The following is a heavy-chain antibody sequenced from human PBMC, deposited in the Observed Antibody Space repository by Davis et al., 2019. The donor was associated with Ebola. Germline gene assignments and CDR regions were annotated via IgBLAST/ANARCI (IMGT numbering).Heavy chain of an antibody. J-gene: IGHJ4*02. CDR1: GFTFSSYW. CDR3: ARVGSSGWYYYFDY. Sequence: PGGSLRLSCAASGFTFSSYWMHWVRQAPGKGLVWVSRINSDGSSTSYADSVKGRFTISRDNAKNSLYLQMNSLRAEDTAVYYCARVGSSGWYYYFDYWGQGTLVTVSS. V-gene: IGHV3-74*01. CDR2: INSDGSST. D-gene: IGHD6-19*01.